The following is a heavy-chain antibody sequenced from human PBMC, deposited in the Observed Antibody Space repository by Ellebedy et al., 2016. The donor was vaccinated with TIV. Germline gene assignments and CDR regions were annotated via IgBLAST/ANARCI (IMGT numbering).Heavy chain of an antibody. CDR3: ARIGGEGPWIQSPIMDV. D-gene: IGHD5-18*01. CDR2: IIPIFGTA. Sequence: SVKVSCXASGGTFSSYAISWVRQAPGQGLEWMGGIIPIFGTANYAQKFQGRVTITADESTSTAYMELSSLRSEDTAVYYCARIGGEGPWIQSPIMDVWGKGTTVTVSS. CDR1: GGTFSSYA. J-gene: IGHJ6*03. V-gene: IGHV1-69*13.